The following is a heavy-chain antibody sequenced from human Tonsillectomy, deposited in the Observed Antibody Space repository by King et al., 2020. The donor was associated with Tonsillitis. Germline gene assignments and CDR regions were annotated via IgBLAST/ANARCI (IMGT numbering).Heavy chain of an antibody. V-gene: IGHV3-30-3*01. J-gene: IGHJ4*02. D-gene: IGHD2-15*01. Sequence: VQLVESGGGVVQPGRSLRLSCAASGFTFSSYAMHWVRQAPGKGLEWVAVISYDGSSKYYADSVKGRFTISKDNSKNTVYLLMNSLRAEDTAVYYCARDAAIVVVVAATGDFDYCGQGTLVTVSS. CDR2: ISYDGSSK. CDR3: ARDAAIVVVVAATGDFDY. CDR1: GFTFSSYA.